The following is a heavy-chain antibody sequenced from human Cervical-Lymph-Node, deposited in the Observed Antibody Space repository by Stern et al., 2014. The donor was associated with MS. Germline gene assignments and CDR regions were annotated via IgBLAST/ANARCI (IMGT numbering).Heavy chain of an antibody. J-gene: IGHJ4*02. D-gene: IGHD6-13*01. V-gene: IGHV1-69*01. CDR3: ARHQGGVAAF. CDR2: ITPLFGTA. Sequence: QVQLVQSGAEVKKPGSSVKVSCKASGDTFNNFDIGWVRPAPGQGPEWLGGITPLFGTANYAQRLQDRVTFTADESTSTTYMELSRLRSEDTAIYYCARHQGGVAAFWGQGTLVTVSS. CDR1: GDTFNNFD.